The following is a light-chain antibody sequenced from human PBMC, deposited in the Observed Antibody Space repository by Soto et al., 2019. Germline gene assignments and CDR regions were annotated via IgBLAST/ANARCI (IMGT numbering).Light chain of an antibody. CDR2: DAS. V-gene: IGKV3-11*01. CDR3: QQRSNWLT. J-gene: IGKJ4*01. Sequence: EIVLTQSPATLSLSPGERATLSCRASQSVSSYLAWYQQKPGQAPRLLIYDASNRATGIPARFSGSGSGTDFPLPISRLEPEDFAVYYCQQRSNWLTFGGGTKVEIK. CDR1: QSVSSY.